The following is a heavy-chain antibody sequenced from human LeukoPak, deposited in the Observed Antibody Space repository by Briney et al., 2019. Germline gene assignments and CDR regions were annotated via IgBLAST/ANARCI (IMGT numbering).Heavy chain of an antibody. CDR3: ARGASGMDV. CDR1: GGSVSSGSYY. V-gene: IGHV4-61*01. CDR2: IYYSGST. Sequence: SETLSLTCTVSGGSVSSGSYYWSWIRQPPGKGLEWIGYIYYSGSTNYNPSLKSRVTISVDTSKNQFSLKLTSVTAADTAVYYCARGASGMDVWGQGTTVTVS. J-gene: IGHJ6*02.